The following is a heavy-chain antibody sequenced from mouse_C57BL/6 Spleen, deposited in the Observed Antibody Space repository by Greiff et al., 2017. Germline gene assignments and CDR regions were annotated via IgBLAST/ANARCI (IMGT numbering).Heavy chain of an antibody. CDR1: GYAFSSSW. J-gene: IGHJ1*03. Sequence: QVQLKQSGPELVKPGASVKISCKASGYAFSSSWMNWVKQRPGKGLEWIGRIYPGDGDTTYNGKFKGKATLTADKSSSTAYMQLSSLTSEDSAVYFCADWYFDVWGTGTTVTVSS. V-gene: IGHV1-82*01. CDR2: IYPGDGDT. CDR3: ADWYFDV.